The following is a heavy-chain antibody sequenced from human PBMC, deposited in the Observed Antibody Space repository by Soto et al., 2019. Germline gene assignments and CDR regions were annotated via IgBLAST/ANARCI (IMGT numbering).Heavy chain of an antibody. Sequence: ASVKVSCKATGYTFSSYAMHWVRQAPGQRLEWMGWINAGYGNTKSSQKFQDRVTISRDTSASTAYMELTSLRSEDTAVYYCARDTGDGTFDFWGQGTLVTVSS. CDR3: ARDTGDGTFDF. V-gene: IGHV1-3*01. CDR2: INAGYGNT. D-gene: IGHD7-27*01. CDR1: GYTFSSYA. J-gene: IGHJ4*02.